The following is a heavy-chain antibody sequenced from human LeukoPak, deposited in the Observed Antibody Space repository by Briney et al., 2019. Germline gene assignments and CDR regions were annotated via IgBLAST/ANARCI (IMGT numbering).Heavy chain of an antibody. J-gene: IGHJ3*02. D-gene: IGHD5-12*01. V-gene: IGHV4-39*07. CDR3: ARKNIVATMGAFDI. Sequence: SETLSLTCTVSGGSISSSSYYWGWIRQPPGKGLEWIGSIYYSGSTYYNPSLKSRVTISVDTSKNQFSLKLSSVTAADTAVYYCARKNIVATMGAFDIWGQGTMVTVSS. CDR1: GGSISSSSYY. CDR2: IYYSGST.